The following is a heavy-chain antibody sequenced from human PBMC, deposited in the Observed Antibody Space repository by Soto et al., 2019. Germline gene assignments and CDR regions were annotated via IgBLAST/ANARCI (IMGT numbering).Heavy chain of an antibody. J-gene: IGHJ6*02. V-gene: IGHV4-4*07. CDR2: IYTSGST. CDR3: AVPHSSSWYRDYYYYGMDV. CDR1: GGSISSYY. Sequence: SETLSLTCTVSGGSISSYYWSWIRQPAGKGLEWIGRIYTSGSTNYNPSLKSRVTISVDTSKNQFSLELSSVTAADTAVYYCAVPHSSSWYRDYYYYGMDVWGQGTTVTVSS. D-gene: IGHD6-13*01.